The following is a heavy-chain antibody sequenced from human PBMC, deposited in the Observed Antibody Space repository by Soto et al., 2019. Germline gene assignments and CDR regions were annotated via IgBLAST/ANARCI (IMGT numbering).Heavy chain of an antibody. CDR3: ARDSTNYEYYYYYGMDV. CDR1: GFTFSSYE. J-gene: IGHJ6*02. D-gene: IGHD1-7*01. Sequence: HPGGSLRLSCAASGFTFSSYEMNWVRQAPGKGLEWVSYISSSGSTIYYADSVKGRFTISRDNAKNSLYLQMNSLRAEDTAVYYCARDSTNYEYYYYYGMDVWGQGTTVTVSS. CDR2: ISSSGSTI. V-gene: IGHV3-48*03.